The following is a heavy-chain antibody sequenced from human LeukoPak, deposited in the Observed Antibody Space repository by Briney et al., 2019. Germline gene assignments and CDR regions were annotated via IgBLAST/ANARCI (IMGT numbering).Heavy chain of an antibody. Sequence: QSGGSLRLSCAASGFTVSSSYMNWVRQAPGKGLEWVSIINSGGNTYYADSVKGRFTISRDNSKNTLYLQMNNLRAEDTAIYYCARHSRGDYDFFDFWGQGTLVTVSS. CDR3: ARHSRGDYDFFDF. CDR2: INSGGNT. CDR1: GFTVSSSY. D-gene: IGHD5-12*01. J-gene: IGHJ4*02. V-gene: IGHV3-53*01.